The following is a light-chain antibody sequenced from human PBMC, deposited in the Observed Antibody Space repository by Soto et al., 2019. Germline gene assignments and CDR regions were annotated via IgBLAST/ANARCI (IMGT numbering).Light chain of an antibody. Sequence: QSVLTQPPSVSAAPGQKVTISCSGSSSNIGNNYVFWYQQLPGTAPKLLIYDNDKRPSGIPDRFSGSKSGTSATLGITRLQTGDEADYYCATWDRSLSVGVFGGGTKVTVL. CDR1: SSNIGNNY. V-gene: IGLV1-51*01. CDR2: DND. J-gene: IGLJ2*01. CDR3: ATWDRSLSVGV.